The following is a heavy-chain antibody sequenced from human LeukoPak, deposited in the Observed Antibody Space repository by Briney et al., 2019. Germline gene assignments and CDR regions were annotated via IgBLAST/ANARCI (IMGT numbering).Heavy chain of an antibody. V-gene: IGHV1-18*01. CDR1: GYTFTSYG. D-gene: IGHD3-3*01. CDR2: ISAYNGNT. CDR3: ARDYDFWSGYYSFDY. Sequence: ASVKVSCKASGYTFTSYGISWVRQAPGRGLEWMGWISAYNGNTNYAQKLQGRVTMTTDTSTSTAYMELRSLRSDDTAVYYCARDYDFWSGYYSFDYWGQGTLVTVSS. J-gene: IGHJ4*02.